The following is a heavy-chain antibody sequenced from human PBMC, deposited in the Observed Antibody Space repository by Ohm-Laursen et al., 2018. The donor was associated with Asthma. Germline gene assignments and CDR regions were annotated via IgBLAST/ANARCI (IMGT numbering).Heavy chain of an antibody. V-gene: IGHV3-30-3*01. J-gene: IGHJ4*02. Sequence: SLRLSCAASGFTFRSYAMHWVRQAPGKGLEWVAVGGSYYDGGLKYYADSVNGRFTVSRDDSKNTLYLQMNGLRPDDTAVYYCARDVMEWYLPAFDFWGQGTLVNVSS. CDR2: GGSYYDGGLK. D-gene: IGHD3-3*01. CDR1: GFTFRSYA. CDR3: ARDVMEWYLPAFDF.